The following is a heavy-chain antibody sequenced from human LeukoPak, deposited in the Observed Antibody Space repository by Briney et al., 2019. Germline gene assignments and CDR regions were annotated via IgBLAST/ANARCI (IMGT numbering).Heavy chain of an antibody. J-gene: IGHJ4*02. CDR1: GFTFSTYT. CDR3: ARGATTIARNSVDF. D-gene: IGHD5-24*01. CDR2: ISSSSSYM. Sequence: GGSLRLSCAASGFTFSTYTLNWVRQAPGKGLEWVSSISSSSSYMYYADLVKGRFTISRDDAKSSLYLLMSSLRAEDTAVYYCARGATTIARNSVDFWGQGTLVTVSS. V-gene: IGHV3-21*01.